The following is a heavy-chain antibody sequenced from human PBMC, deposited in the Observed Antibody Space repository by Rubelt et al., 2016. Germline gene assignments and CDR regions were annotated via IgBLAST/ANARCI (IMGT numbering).Heavy chain of an antibody. CDR1: GYSISSGYY. D-gene: IGHD6-19*01. J-gene: IGHJ4*02. CDR2: IYHSGST. Sequence: QVQLQESGPGLVKPSETLSLTCTVSGYSISSGYYWGWIRQPPGKGLEWIGSIYHSGSTYYNPSLTSRVTSSVDTSKNQFSLKLSSVTAADTAVYYCARDARSDSSGRYGGFDYWGQGTLVTVSS. V-gene: IGHV4-38-2*02. CDR3: ARDARSDSSGRYGGFDY.